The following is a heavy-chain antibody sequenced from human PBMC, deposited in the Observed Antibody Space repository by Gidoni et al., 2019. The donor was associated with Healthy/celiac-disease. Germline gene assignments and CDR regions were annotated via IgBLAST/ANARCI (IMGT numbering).Heavy chain of an antibody. CDR3: ARGSSSSGWYNRGAFDI. D-gene: IGHD6-19*01. V-gene: IGHV1-2*04. CDR1: GYTFTGYY. J-gene: IGHJ3*02. CDR2: INPNSGGT. Sequence: QVQLVQSGAEVKKPGASVKVSCKASGYTFTGYYMHWVRQAPGQGLEWMGWINPNSGGTNYAQKFQGWVTMTRDTSISTAYMELSRLRSDDTAVYYCARGSSSSGWYNRGAFDIWGQGTMVTVSS.